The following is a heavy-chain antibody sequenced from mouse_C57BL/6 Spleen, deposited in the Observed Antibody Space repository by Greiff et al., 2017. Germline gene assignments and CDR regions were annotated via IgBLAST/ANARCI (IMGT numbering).Heavy chain of an antibody. J-gene: IGHJ2*01. CDR1: GFTFSNYW. V-gene: IGHV6-3*01. D-gene: IGHD4-1*01. CDR3: LTATDY. CDR2: IRLKSDNYAT. Sequence: DVMLVESGGGLVQPGGSMKLSCVASGFTFSNYWMNWVRQSPEKGLEWVAQIRLKSDNYATHYAESVKGRFTISIDDSKSSVYLQINNLKAEDTGIYYCLTATDYWGQGTTLTVSS.